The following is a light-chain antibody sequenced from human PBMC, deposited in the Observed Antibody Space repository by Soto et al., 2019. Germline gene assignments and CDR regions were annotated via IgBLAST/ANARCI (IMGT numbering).Light chain of an antibody. Sequence: QAVVTQESSFSVSPGGTVTLTCGLISGSVSTAHNPNWYEQTPGQAPRTLIYSTSTRSSGVPDRFSGSILGNKAALTITGAQADDESDYYCALFMGNGISVFGPGTKVTVL. CDR2: STS. CDR1: SGSVSTAHN. V-gene: IGLV8-61*01. J-gene: IGLJ1*01. CDR3: ALFMGNGISV.